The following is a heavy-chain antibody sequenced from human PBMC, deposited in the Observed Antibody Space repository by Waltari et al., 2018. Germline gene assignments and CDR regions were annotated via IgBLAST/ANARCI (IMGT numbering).Heavy chain of an antibody. Sequence: QVQLQESGPGQLKPSETLSLTCSVSGYSIRDGYFWGWIRLPPGKGLGGIGSIKHKGNTYYNPSLKSRVTLSLDTSKNQFSLTLTSVTAADTALYYCARDLYGGNAAEYFDPWGQGTLLTVSS. V-gene: IGHV4-38-2*02. CDR2: IKHKGNT. CDR1: GYSIRDGYF. D-gene: IGHD4-17*01. J-gene: IGHJ4*02. CDR3: ARDLYGGNAAEYFDP.